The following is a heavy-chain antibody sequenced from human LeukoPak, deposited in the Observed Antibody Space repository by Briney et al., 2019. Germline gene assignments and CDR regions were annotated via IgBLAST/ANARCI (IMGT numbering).Heavy chain of an antibody. CDR2: IYYSGST. V-gene: IGHV4-30-4*07. D-gene: IGHD2-2*01. CDR3: ARAGCSSTSCYSDYYYYMDV. J-gene: IGHJ6*03. Sequence: PSETLSLTCAVSGGSISSGGYSWSWIRQPPGKGLEWIGYIYYSGSTYYNPSLKSRVTISVDTSKNQFSLKLSSVTAADTAVYYCARAGCSSTSCYSDYYYYMDVWGKGTTVTVSS. CDR1: GGSISSGGYS.